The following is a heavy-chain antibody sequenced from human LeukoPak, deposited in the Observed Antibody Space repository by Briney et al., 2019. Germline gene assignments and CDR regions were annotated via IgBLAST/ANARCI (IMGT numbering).Heavy chain of an antibody. J-gene: IGHJ4*02. CDR3: ARAGCSGGSCYTFDY. V-gene: IGHV3-20*04. CDR2: INWNGGST. Sequence: GGSLRLSCAASGFTFDDYGMSWVRQAPGKGLEWVSGINWNGGSTGYADSEKGRFTISRDYAKNSLYLQMNSLRAEDTALYYCARAGCSGGSCYTFDYWGQGTLVTVSS. D-gene: IGHD2-15*01. CDR1: GFTFDDYG.